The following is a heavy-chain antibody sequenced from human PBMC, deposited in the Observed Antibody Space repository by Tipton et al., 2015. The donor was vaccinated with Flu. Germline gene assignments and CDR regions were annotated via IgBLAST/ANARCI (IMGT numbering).Heavy chain of an antibody. Sequence: TLSLTCTVSGGSIRSYYWSWIRQSPGKGLEWIGYIYYSGSTNYNPSLKSRASISADTSKNQISLRLSSVTAADTAVYYCARGYDYLGHFDLWGRGTLVTVSS. CDR3: ARGYDYLGHFDL. D-gene: IGHD3-10*01. V-gene: IGHV4-59*01. J-gene: IGHJ2*01. CDR1: GGSIRSYY. CDR2: IYYSGST.